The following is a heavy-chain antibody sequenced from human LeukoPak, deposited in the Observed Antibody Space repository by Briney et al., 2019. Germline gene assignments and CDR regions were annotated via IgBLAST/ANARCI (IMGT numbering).Heavy chain of an antibody. CDR2: ISGSGGST. V-gene: IGHV3-23*01. D-gene: IGHD6-13*01. CDR3: AKDRETIASAEPTWFHDGMDV. J-gene: IGHJ6*02. CDR1: GFTFSSYA. Sequence: GGSLRLSCAASGFTFSSYAMSWVRQAPGKGLEWVSAISGSGGSTYYADSVKGRFTISRDTSKNTLYLQMHSLRAEDSALYYCAKDRETIASAEPTWFHDGMDVWGQGTTVTVSS.